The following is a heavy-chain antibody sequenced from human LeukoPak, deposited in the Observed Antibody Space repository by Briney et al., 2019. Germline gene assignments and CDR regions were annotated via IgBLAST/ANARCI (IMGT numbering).Heavy chain of an antibody. Sequence: GGSLRLSCAGSGFTFSSYWMHWVRQAPGKGLGWVSRINSDGSSTIYADSVKGGFTISRDNSKNTLYLQMNSLRAEDTAVYYCAKQAAAGTYAYWGQGTLVTVSS. CDR2: INSDGSST. CDR3: AKQAAAGTYAY. J-gene: IGHJ4*02. D-gene: IGHD6-13*01. CDR1: GFTFSSYW. V-gene: IGHV3-74*01.